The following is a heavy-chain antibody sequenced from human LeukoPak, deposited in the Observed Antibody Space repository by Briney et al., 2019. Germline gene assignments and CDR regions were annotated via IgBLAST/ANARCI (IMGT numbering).Heavy chain of an antibody. V-gene: IGHV4-39*01. CDR2: IYYSGST. CDR3: ASLFGGDYLDY. Sequence: SETLSLTCTVSGGSISSYYWGWIRQPPGKGLEWIGSIYYSGSTYYNPSLKSRVNISVDTFKNQSSLKLSSVTAADTAVYYCASLFGGDYLDYWGQGTLVTVSS. J-gene: IGHJ4*02. CDR1: GGSISSYY. D-gene: IGHD2-21*01.